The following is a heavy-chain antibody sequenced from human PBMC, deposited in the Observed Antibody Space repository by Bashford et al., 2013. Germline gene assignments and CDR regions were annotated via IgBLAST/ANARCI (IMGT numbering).Heavy chain of an antibody. CDR2: IFHSGIT. D-gene: IGHD1-26*01. V-gene: IGHV4-39*01. Sequence: SETLSLTCSVSGGSIITSSYYWGWVRQSPGKGLEWIGSIFHSGITYYKPSLKSRVTISVDTSKNQFSLKLSSVTAADTAVYYCASYWDFFDSWGQGALVTVSS. J-gene: IGHJ4*02. CDR1: GGSIITSSYY. CDR3: ASYWDFFDS.